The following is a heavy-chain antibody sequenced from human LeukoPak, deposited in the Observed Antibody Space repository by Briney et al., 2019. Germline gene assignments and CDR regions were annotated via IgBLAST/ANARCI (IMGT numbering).Heavy chain of an antibody. CDR2: IYYSGGI. Sequence: SETLSLTCAVSGYSISSTNYWAWIRQPPGKGLEWIGHIYYSGGIYYNPSLKSRVTMSVDTSKNQFSLKLSSVTAVDTAVYYCARKATAGPTKAAFDIWGQGTMVTVSS. V-gene: IGHV4-28*05. D-gene: IGHD2-21*02. J-gene: IGHJ3*02. CDR1: GYSISSTNY. CDR3: ARKATAGPTKAAFDI.